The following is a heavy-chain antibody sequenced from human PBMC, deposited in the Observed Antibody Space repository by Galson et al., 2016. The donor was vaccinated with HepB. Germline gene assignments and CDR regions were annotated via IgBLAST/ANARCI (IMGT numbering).Heavy chain of an antibody. V-gene: IGHV1-69*15. D-gene: IGHD3-3*01. CDR3: ARQNTNYWYMDV. J-gene: IGHJ6*03. Sequence: VKVSCMASGDTLISYGITWVRQAPGQGLEWMGRFIPMFGAAYNPQQFQGRVRISAEDSTSTADPELRSLRSGDTAVYFCARQNTNYWYMDVWGSGTTVTVSS. CDR2: FIPMFGAA. CDR1: GDTLISYG.